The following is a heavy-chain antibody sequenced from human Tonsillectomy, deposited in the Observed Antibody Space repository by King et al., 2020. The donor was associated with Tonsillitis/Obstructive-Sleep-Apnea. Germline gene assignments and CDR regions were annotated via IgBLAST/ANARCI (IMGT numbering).Heavy chain of an antibody. D-gene: IGHD1-26*01. CDR1: GFTFRSYA. Sequence: VQLVESGGALVQPGGSLRLSCAASGFTFRSYAMNWVRQAPGKGLEWVSAIGDNGGTTYYADSVRGRFTISRDNSQNTLYLQMYSLRAEDTDVYFCAMLSGSYSSSWGQGTLVTVSS. V-gene: IGHV3-23*04. CDR2: IGDNGGTT. CDR3: AMLSGSYSSS. J-gene: IGHJ5*02.